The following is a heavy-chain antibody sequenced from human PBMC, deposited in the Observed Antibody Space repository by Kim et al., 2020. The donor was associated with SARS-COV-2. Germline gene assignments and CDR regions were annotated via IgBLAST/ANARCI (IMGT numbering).Heavy chain of an antibody. J-gene: IGHJ4*02. CDR3: ARDWKVEYYYDSSGLQGKKQRDY. V-gene: IGHV3-11*06. Sequence: GGSLRLSCAASGFTFSDYYMSWIRQAPGKGLEWVSYISSSSSYTNYADSVKGRFTISRDNAKNSLYLQMNSLRAEDTAVYYCARDWKVEYYYDSSGLQGKKQRDYWGQGTLVTVSS. CDR1: GFTFSDYY. D-gene: IGHD3-22*01. CDR2: ISSSSSYT.